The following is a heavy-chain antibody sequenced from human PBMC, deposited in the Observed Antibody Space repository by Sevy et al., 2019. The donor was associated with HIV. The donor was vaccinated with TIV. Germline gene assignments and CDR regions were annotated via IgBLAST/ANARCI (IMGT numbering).Heavy chain of an antibody. J-gene: IGHJ4*02. Sequence: GGSLRLSCAASGFTFSSYSMNWVRQAPGKGLEWVAYSISSSSTIYYADSVKGRFTISRENAKNTLYLQMNSLRDEDTAVYYCARDNAIAAAGTGFDYWGQGTLVTVSS. CDR1: GFTFSSYS. CDR2: SISSSSTI. CDR3: ARDNAIAAAGTGFDY. V-gene: IGHV3-48*02. D-gene: IGHD6-13*01.